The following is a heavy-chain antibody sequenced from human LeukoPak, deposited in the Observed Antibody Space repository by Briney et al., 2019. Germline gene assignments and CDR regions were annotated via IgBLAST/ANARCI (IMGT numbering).Heavy chain of an antibody. CDR2: IYYSGST. J-gene: IGHJ4*02. CDR1: GGSISSYY. CDR3: ARVPPYGDFGGDLYYFDY. V-gene: IGHV4-59*08. D-gene: IGHD4-17*01. Sequence: PSETLSLTCTVSGGSISSYYWSWIRQPPGKGLEWIGYIYYSGSTNDNPSLKSRVTISVDTSKNQFSLKLSSVTAADTAVYYCARVPPYGDFGGDLYYFDYWGQGTLVTVSS.